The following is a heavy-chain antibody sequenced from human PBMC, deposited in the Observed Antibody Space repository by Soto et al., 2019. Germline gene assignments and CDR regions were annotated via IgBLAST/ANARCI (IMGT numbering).Heavy chain of an antibody. J-gene: IGHJ4*02. V-gene: IGHV1-3*01. CDR2: INGGNSNT. Sequence: QVQLVQSGAEVKKPGASVKVSCKASGYTFTSYGIHWVRQAPGQRLEWMGWINGGNSNTRYSQKFQGRVAISRDTSASTAYMELSSLRSEDTAVYYCARDKPNCSGDNCYHLDYWGQGALVTVSS. CDR1: GYTFTSYG. CDR3: ARDKPNCSGDNCYHLDY. D-gene: IGHD2-15*01.